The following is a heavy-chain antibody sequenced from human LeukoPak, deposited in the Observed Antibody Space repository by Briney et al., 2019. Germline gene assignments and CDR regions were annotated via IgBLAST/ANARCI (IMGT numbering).Heavy chain of an antibody. D-gene: IGHD2-15*01. CDR3: ARGRGRYPIVVVANTNKSHFWYFDY. V-gene: IGHV3-11*04. J-gene: IGHJ4*02. Sequence: PGGSLRLSCAASGFTFSDYYMSWIRQAPGKGLEWVSYISSSGSTIYYADSVKGRFTISRDNAKNSLYLQMNSLRAEDTAVYYCARGRGRYPIVVVANTNKSHFWYFDYWGQGTLVTVPS. CDR2: ISSSGSTI. CDR1: GFTFSDYY.